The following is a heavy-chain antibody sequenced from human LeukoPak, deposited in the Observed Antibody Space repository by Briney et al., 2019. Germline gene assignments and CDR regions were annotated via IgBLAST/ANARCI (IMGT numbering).Heavy chain of an antibody. V-gene: IGHV3-23*01. J-gene: IGHJ4*02. D-gene: IGHD5-18*01. CDR1: GFTFSSYA. CDR2: ISGSGGNT. Sequence: PGGSLRLSCAASGFTFSSYAMTWVRQAPGKGLEWVSAISGSGGNTYYADSVKGRFTISRDNSKSTLCLQMNSLRAEDTAVYYCAKDRSDTAMAYLFDYWGQGTPVTVSS. CDR3: AKDRSDTAMAYLFDY.